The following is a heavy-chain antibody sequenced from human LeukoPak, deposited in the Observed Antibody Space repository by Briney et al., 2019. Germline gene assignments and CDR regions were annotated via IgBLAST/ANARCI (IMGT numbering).Heavy chain of an antibody. Sequence: KASETLSLTCTVSGSSISSYYWSWIRQPPGKGLEWIGYISYSGSTNYNPSLKSRVTISVDMSKNQFSLKLISVTAADTAVYYCARKASIRGGFHWGQGTLVTVSS. CDR1: GSSISSYY. CDR2: ISYSGST. CDR3: ARKASIRGGFH. D-gene: IGHD2-2*01. J-gene: IGHJ4*02. V-gene: IGHV4-59*12.